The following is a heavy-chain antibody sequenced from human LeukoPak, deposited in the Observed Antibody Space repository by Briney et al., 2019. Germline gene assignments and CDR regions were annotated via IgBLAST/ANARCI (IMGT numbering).Heavy chain of an antibody. CDR2: IKQDGSDI. D-gene: IGHD3-10*01. CDR3: ARARYGSGGYFFDF. J-gene: IGHJ4*02. V-gene: IGHV3-7*04. CDR1: GFNFNSYW. Sequence: GGSLRLSCAASGFNFNSYWMSWVRQAPGKGLECVANIKQDGSDIHFVDSVKGRFTISRDNAKNSLYLQMNSLRGEDTAVYYCARARYGSGGYFFDFWGQGTLVTVSS.